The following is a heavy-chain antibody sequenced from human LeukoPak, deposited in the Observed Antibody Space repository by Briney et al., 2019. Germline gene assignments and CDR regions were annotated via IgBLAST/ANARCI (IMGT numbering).Heavy chain of an antibody. V-gene: IGHV4-39*07. CDR1: GGSISSSSYY. CDR3: ARDPGYSSDYYYYGMDV. D-gene: IGHD5-18*01. Sequence: SETLSLTCTVSGGSISSSSYYWGWIRQPPGKGLEWIGSIYYSGSTYYNPSLKSRVTISVDTSKNQYSLKLSSVTAADTAVYYCARDPGYSSDYYYYGMDVWGQGTTVTVSS. J-gene: IGHJ6*02. CDR2: IYYSGST.